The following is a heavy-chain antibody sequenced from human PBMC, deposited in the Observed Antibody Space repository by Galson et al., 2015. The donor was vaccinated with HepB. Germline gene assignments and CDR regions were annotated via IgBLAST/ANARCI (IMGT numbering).Heavy chain of an antibody. CDR1: GGTFNRYT. CDR2: IIPFFGTA. Sequence: SVKVSCKASGGTFNRYTISWVRQAPGQGLEWMGGIIPFFGTANYAQKFRGRVTITADESTSTAFMELSSLRSEDTAVYYCAREGYVGATMVTPLDYWGQGTLVTVSS. V-gene: IGHV1-69*13. J-gene: IGHJ4*02. D-gene: IGHD1-26*01. CDR3: AREGYVGATMVTPLDY.